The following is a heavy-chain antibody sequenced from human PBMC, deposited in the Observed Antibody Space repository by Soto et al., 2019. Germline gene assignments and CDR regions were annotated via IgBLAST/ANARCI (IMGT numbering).Heavy chain of an antibody. CDR1: GFTFSSYG. J-gene: IGHJ4*02. CDR3: ARGVGSAMVPNVWDY. D-gene: IGHD5-18*01. Sequence: GGSLRLSCAASGFTFSSYGMHWVRQAPGKGLEWVAVIWYDGSNEHYADSVKGRFTISRDNSKNTLYLQMSSLRAEDTAVYYCARGVGSAMVPNVWDYWGQGTLVTVSS. CDR2: IWYDGSNE. V-gene: IGHV3-33*01.